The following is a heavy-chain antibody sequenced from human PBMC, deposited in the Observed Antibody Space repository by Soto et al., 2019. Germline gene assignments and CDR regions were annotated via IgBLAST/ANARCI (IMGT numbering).Heavy chain of an antibody. V-gene: IGHV2-5*02. D-gene: IGHD4-17*01. Sequence: QITLKESGPTLVKPTQTLTVTCTFSGFSLDTSGEGVGWIRQPPGKALEWLALIYCDDDKRYSPSLKSRLTIAKDTSKNQVVLTMTNMGPVDTATYYCAHRQGTLTAFLAFDSWGQGTMVTVSS. CDR1: GFSLDTSGEG. CDR2: IYCDDDK. CDR3: AHRQGTLTAFLAFDS. J-gene: IGHJ3*02.